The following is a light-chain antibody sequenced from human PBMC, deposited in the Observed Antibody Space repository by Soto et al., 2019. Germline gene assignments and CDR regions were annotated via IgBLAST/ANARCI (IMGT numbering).Light chain of an antibody. V-gene: IGKV3-11*01. J-gene: IGKJ1*01. CDR2: DAS. CDR1: QSVSSY. CDR3: QQYNNWPRT. Sequence: EIVLTQSPATLSLSPGERATLSCRASQSVSSYLAWYQQKPGQAPRLLIYDASNRATGIPARSSGSGSGTDFTLTISSLEPEDFAVYYCQQYNNWPRTFGQGTKVDIK.